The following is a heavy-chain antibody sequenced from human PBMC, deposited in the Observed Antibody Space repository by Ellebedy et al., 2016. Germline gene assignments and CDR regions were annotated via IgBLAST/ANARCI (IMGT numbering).Heavy chain of an antibody. CDR3: ARVWTPASGSQRAMDY. CDR1: GFTVSRNY. CDR2: IYSGGST. J-gene: IGHJ4*02. V-gene: IGHV3-53*01. Sequence: GGSLRLXCAASGFTVSRNYMSWVRQAPGEGLEWVSIIYSGGSTYYADSVKGRFTISRDNSKNALFLQMNSQRAEDTAVYYCARVWTPASGSQRAMDYWGRGTLVTVSS. D-gene: IGHD1-26*01.